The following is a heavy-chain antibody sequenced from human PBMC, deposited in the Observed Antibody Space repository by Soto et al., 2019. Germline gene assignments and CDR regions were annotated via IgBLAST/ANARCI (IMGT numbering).Heavy chain of an antibody. Sequence: GASVKVSCKASGYTFTSYDINWVRQATGQGLEWMGWMNPNSGNTGYAQKFQGRVTMTGNTSISTAYMELSSLRSEDTAVYYCARSYSSSSNWFDPWGQGTLVTVSS. D-gene: IGHD6-6*01. CDR3: ARSYSSSSNWFDP. CDR1: GYTFTSYD. V-gene: IGHV1-8*01. J-gene: IGHJ5*02. CDR2: MNPNSGNT.